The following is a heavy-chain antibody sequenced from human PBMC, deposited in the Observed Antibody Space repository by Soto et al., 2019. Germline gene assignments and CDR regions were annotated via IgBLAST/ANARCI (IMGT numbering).Heavy chain of an antibody. V-gene: IGHV3-30*18. J-gene: IGHJ6*02. Sequence: GGSLRLSCAASGFTFSSYGMHWVRQARGKGLEWVAVISYDGSNKYYADSVKGRFTISRDNSKNTLYLQMNSLRAEDTAVYYCAKAPYSSGWVREYYYYGMDVWGQGTTVTVSS. CDR1: GFTFSSYG. CDR2: ISYDGSNK. CDR3: AKAPYSSGWVREYYYYGMDV. D-gene: IGHD6-19*01.